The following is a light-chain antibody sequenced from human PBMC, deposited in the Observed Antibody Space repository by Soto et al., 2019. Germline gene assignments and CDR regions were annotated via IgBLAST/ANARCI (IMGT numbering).Light chain of an antibody. V-gene: IGKV4-1*01. J-gene: IGKJ1*01. CDR3: QQYASTLWT. CDR2: WAS. CDR1: QTVLYSSNNKNY. Sequence: DIVMTQSPDSLAVSLGERATINCKSSQTVLYSSNNKNYLAWYQQKPGQPPKLLISWASTRESGVPDRFSGSGSGTDFTLTISSLQAEDVAVYHCQQYASTLWTFGQGTKVEIK.